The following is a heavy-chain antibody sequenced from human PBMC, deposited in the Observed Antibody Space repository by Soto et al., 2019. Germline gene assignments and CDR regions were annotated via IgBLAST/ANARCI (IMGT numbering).Heavy chain of an antibody. Sequence: QITLKESGPTLVKPTQTLTLTCTFSGFSLSTSGVGVGWIRQPPGKALEWLALIYWDDDKRYSPSVKSRLTSTEDTPQTQAVPTMPRMDPGDTATSCCAHMGVGRGAASGDYWGQGSLGTVSS. CDR2: IYWDDDK. V-gene: IGHV2-5*02. CDR1: GFSLSTSGVG. D-gene: IGHD3-3*01. J-gene: IGHJ4*02. CDR3: AHMGVGRGAASGDY.